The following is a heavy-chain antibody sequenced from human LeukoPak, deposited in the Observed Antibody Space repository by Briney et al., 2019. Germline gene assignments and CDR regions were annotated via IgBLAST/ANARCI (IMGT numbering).Heavy chain of an antibody. CDR1: GFTFSSYS. CDR2: ISSSSSYI. CDR3: ASLDIVVVPAAIRYYYGMDV. Sequence: GGSLRLSCAASGFTFSSYSMNWVRQAPGKGLERVSSISSSSSYIYYADSVKGRFTISRDNAKNSLYLQMNSLRAEDTAVYYCASLDIVVVPAAIRYYYGMDVWGQGTTVTVSS. V-gene: IGHV3-21*01. J-gene: IGHJ6*02. D-gene: IGHD2-2*02.